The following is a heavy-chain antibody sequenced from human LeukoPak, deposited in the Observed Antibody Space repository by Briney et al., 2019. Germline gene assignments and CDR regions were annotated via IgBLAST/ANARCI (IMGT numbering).Heavy chain of an antibody. V-gene: IGHV3-23*01. CDR2: ISYSGDST. D-gene: IGHD6-13*01. CDR1: GFTFSSYA. CDR3: ARASGQLVRPFDY. J-gene: IGHJ4*02. Sequence: GGSLRLSCAASGFTFSSYAMSWVRQAPGKGLEWVSEISYSGDSTHYADSVKGRFTISRDNSKNTLYLQMNSLRAEDTAVYYCARASGQLVRPFDYWGQGTLVTVSS.